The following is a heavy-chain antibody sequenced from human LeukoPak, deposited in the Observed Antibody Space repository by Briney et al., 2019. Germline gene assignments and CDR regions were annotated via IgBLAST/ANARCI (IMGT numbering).Heavy chain of an antibody. CDR2: IFTTGST. CDR3: ARSSNGSGSLFDY. D-gene: IGHD3-10*01. V-gene: IGHV4-4*07. Sequence: SETLTLTCTVSGDSISSYYWSWIRQPAGKGLEWVGRIFTTGSTTYNPSLKSRVTISVDTSKNQFSLKLSSVTAADTAVYYCARSSNGSGSLFDYWGQGTLVTVSS. CDR1: GDSISSYY. J-gene: IGHJ4*02.